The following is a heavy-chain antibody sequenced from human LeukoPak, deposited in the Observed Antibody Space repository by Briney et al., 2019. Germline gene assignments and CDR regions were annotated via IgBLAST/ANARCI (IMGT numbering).Heavy chain of an antibody. D-gene: IGHD3-22*01. CDR2: ISGSGGST. CDR1: GFTVSSNS. CDR3: AKDRAYYSDSSGYYLVRAYDY. V-gene: IGHV3-23*01. Sequence: GGSLRLSCTVSGFTVSSNSMSWVRQAPGKGLEWVSGISGSGGSTFYADSVKGRFTISRDNSKNTLYLQMNSLRAEDTAVYYCAKDRAYYSDSSGYYLVRAYDYWGQGTLVTVSS. J-gene: IGHJ4*02.